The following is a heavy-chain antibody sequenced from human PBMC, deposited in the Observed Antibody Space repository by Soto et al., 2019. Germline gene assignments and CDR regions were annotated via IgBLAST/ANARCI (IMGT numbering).Heavy chain of an antibody. CDR3: ARYPVVVVPAANYGLDL. D-gene: IGHD2-2*01. V-gene: IGHV4-31*03. J-gene: IGHJ6*02. Sequence: SETLSLTCSVSGVSVSSDIYYWSWIRHHPGKGLEWIGYIYYSGNTYYNPSLGGRVTISLDTSKNHFSLRLRSVTPADTAVYYCARYPVVVVPAANYGLDLWGQGTTVTVSS. CDR1: GVSVSSDIYY. CDR2: IYYSGNT.